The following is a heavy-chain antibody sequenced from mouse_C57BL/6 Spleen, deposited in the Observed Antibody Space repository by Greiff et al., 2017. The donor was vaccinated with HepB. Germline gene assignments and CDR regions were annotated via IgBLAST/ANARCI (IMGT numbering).Heavy chain of an antibody. CDR1: GYSFTDYN. V-gene: IGHV1-39*01. CDR2: INPNYGTT. D-gene: IGHD1-1*01. J-gene: IGHJ1*03. CDR3: AREGNYYGSSSYWYFDV. Sequence: EVQRVESGPELVKPGASVKISCKASGYSFTDYNMNWVKQSNGKSLEWIGVINPNYGTTSYNQKFKGKATLTVDQSSSTAYMQLNSLTSEDSAVYYCAREGNYYGSSSYWYFDVWGTGTTVTVSS.